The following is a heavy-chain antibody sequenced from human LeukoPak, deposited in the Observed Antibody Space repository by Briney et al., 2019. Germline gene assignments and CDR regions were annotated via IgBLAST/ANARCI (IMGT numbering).Heavy chain of an antibody. V-gene: IGHV1-46*01. CDR2: IYPRDGST. Sequence: ASVKVSCKASGYSFTSNYIHWVRQAPGQGLEWMGMIYPRDGSTSYAQKFQGRVTVTRDTSTSTVHMELSGLRSEDTAVYYCARDQEGFDYWGQGTLVTVSS. CDR3: ARDQEGFDY. J-gene: IGHJ4*02. CDR1: GYSFTSNY.